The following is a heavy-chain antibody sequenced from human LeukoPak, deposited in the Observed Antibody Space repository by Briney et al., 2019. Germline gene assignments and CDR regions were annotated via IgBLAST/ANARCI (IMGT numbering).Heavy chain of an antibody. V-gene: IGHV4-39*07. CDR1: GGSISSSSHY. J-gene: IGHJ4*02. Sequence: SETLSLTCTVSGGSISSSSHYWGWIRQPPGKGLEWIGRIYYSGSTYYNPSLKSRVTISVDTSKSQFSLKLSSVTAGDTAVYYCARGKSFDYWGQGTLVTVSS. CDR2: IYYSGST. CDR3: ARGKSFDY.